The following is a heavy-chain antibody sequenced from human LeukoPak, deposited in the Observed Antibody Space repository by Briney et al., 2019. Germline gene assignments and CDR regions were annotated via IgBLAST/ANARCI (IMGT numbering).Heavy chain of an antibody. CDR3: AREDHYFDISDYYPNFDY. Sequence: PSETLSLTCAVSGYSISSAYYWGWIRQPPGKGLEWIGSIYNSRSTYYNPSLKSRVTISIDTSKNEFSLKLSSVTAADTAVYYCAREDHYFDISDYYPNFDYWGQGTLVTVSS. V-gene: IGHV4-38-2*02. CDR1: GYSISSAYY. D-gene: IGHD3-22*01. J-gene: IGHJ4*02. CDR2: IYNSRST.